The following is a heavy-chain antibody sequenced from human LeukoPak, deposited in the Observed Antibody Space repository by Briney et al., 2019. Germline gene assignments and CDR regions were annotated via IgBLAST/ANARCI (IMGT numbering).Heavy chain of an antibody. V-gene: IGHV3-48*01. Sequence: GGSLRLSCAASGFTFSSYSMNWVRQAPGKGLEWVSYISSSSSTIYYADSVKGRFTISRDNAKNSLYLQMNSLRAEDTAVYYCAVDYYDSSGGYWGQGTLVTVSS. J-gene: IGHJ4*02. CDR2: ISSSSSTI. CDR3: AVDYYDSSGGY. CDR1: GFTFSSYS. D-gene: IGHD3-22*01.